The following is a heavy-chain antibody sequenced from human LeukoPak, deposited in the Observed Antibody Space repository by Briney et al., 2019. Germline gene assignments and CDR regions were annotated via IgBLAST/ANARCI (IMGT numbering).Heavy chain of an antibody. CDR3: ARVVGAYYDSSGCFDY. J-gene: IGHJ4*02. Sequence: GGSLRHSCAASGFTLSSYWMSWVRQAPGKGLEWVANIKQDGSEKYYVDSVKGRFTISRDNAKNSLYLQMNSLRAEDTAVYYCARVVGAYYDSSGCFDYWGQGTLVTVSS. D-gene: IGHD3-22*01. CDR1: GFTLSSYW. V-gene: IGHV3-7*01. CDR2: IKQDGSEK.